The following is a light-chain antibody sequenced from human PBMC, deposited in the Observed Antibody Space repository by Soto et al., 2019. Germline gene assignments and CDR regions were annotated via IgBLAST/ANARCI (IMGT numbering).Light chain of an antibody. Sequence: EIFLTQSADTLSLSPGERATLTCMASQSVTNYIAWYQQRPGQAPRLLIYDASNRATGVPARFSGSRSGTDFTLTISDLEPAHFGLYYCQQRLNWPQGLGQGTKVDIK. CDR1: QSVTNY. CDR2: DAS. V-gene: IGKV3-11*01. J-gene: IGKJ1*01. CDR3: QQRLNWPQG.